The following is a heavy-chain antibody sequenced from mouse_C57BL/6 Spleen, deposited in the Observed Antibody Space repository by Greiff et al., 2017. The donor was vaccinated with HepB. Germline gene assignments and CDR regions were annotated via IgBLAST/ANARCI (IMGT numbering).Heavy chain of an antibody. CDR1: GYSFTGYY. J-gene: IGHJ4*01. CDR3: ARGTSYYSPHYYAMDY. D-gene: IGHD2-12*01. CDR2: INPSTGGT. Sequence: VHVKQSGPELVKPGASVKISCKASGYSFTGYYMNWVKQSPEKSLEWIGEINPSTGGTTYNQKFKAKATLTVDKSSSTAYMQLKSLTSEDSAVYYCARGTSYYSPHYYAMDYWGQGTSVTVSS. V-gene: IGHV1-42*01.